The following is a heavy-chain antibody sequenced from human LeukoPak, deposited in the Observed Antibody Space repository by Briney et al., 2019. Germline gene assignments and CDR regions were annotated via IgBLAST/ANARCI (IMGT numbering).Heavy chain of an antibody. CDR2: ISGIGSNT. J-gene: IGHJ5*02. V-gene: IGHV3-23*01. D-gene: IGHD3-10*01. CDR1: GFTFSSYW. Sequence: PGGSLRLSCAASGFTFSSYWMSWVRQAPGKGLEWVSGISGIGSNTYYADSVKGRFTISRDNSKNTLSLQMNSLRAEDTAVYYCAREGLLWFGELFKRGPFDPWGQGTLVTVSS. CDR3: AREGLLWFGELFKRGPFDP.